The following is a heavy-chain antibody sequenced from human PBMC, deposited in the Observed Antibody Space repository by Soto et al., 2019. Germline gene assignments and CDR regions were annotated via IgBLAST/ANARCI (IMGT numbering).Heavy chain of an antibody. D-gene: IGHD6-13*01. J-gene: IGHJ4*02. Sequence: EVQLVESGGGLVQPGGSLRLSCTASGFTFSSHAMTWVRQAPGKGLEWVSGLSDSGGSIYYADSVKGRFTISRDNSMNTLYLQMNTLRAEDTAIYYCAKVSSSWYAGFFDLWGQGTLVTVSS. CDR2: LSDSGGSI. CDR3: AKVSSSWYAGFFDL. CDR1: GFTFSSHA. V-gene: IGHV3-23*04.